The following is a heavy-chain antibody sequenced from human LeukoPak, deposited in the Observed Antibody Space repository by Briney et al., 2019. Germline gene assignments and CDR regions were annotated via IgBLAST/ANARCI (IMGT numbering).Heavy chain of an antibody. V-gene: IGHV4-4*07. CDR1: GGSISSYY. CDR2: IYTSGST. CDR3: ARDRVKLELRANWFDP. J-gene: IGHJ5*02. Sequence: SETLSLTCTVSGGSISSYYWSWIRQPAGKGLGWIGRIYTSGSTNYNPSLKSRVTMSVDTSKNQFSLKLSSVTAADTAVYYCARDRVKLELRANWFDPWGQGTLVTVSS. D-gene: IGHD1-7*01.